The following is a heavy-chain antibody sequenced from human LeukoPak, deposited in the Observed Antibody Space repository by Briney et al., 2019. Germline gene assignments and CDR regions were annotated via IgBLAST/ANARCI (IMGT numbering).Heavy chain of an antibody. Sequence: PSETLSLTCTVSGGSISNHYWSWIRQPPGKGLEWIGYIHYSGSTNYNPSPKSRVTISVDTSKNQFSLKLTSVTAADTAVYYCARDFGRGYCSTTSCFVPWFDPWGQGTLVTVSS. V-gene: IGHV4-59*11. CDR3: ARDFGRGYCSTTSCFVPWFDP. CDR1: GGSISNHY. CDR2: IHYSGST. D-gene: IGHD2-2*01. J-gene: IGHJ5*02.